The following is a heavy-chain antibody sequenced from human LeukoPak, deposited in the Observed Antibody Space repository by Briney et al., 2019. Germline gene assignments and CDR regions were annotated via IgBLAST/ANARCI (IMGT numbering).Heavy chain of an antibody. J-gene: IGHJ5*02. CDR2: IIPIFGTA. D-gene: IGHD2-15*01. Sequence: SVKVSCKASECTFTSYAISWVRQAPGQGLEWMGWIIPIFGTANYAQKFQGRVTITTDESTSTAYMDLSSLRSEDTAVYYCARQMFSRRKPGYCSGGSCSNWFDPWGQGTLVTVSS. CDR3: ARQMFSRRKPGYCSGGSCSNWFDP. CDR1: ECTFTSYA. V-gene: IGHV1-69*05.